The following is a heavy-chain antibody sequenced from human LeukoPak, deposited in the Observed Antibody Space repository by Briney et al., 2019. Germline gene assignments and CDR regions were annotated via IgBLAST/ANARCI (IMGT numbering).Heavy chain of an antibody. CDR1: GFTFSSYA. D-gene: IGHD1-26*01. Sequence: PGRSLRLSCAASGFTFSSYAMHWVRQAPGKGLEWVAVISYDGSNKYYADSVKGRSTISRDNSRNTLYLQMNSLRAEDTAVYYCARDHRGGVGSSRWFDYWGQGTLVTVSS. CDR2: ISYDGSNK. J-gene: IGHJ4*02. CDR3: ARDHRGGVGSSRWFDY. V-gene: IGHV3-30*04.